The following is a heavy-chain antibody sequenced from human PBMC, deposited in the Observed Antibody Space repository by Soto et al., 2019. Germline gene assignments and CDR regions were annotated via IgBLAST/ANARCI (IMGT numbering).Heavy chain of an antibody. CDR3: ARYLSAAANAFDI. CDR2: ITPGNGAT. J-gene: IGHJ3*02. CDR1: GYTFISYT. D-gene: IGHD6-25*01. Sequence: ASVKVSCKASGYTFISYTMHWVRQAPGQGLEWMGWITPGNGATKYSQNFQDSVTFIRDTSASTAYMELSSLTSEDTAVYYCARYLSAAANAFDIWGQGTMVTVSS. V-gene: IGHV1-3*01.